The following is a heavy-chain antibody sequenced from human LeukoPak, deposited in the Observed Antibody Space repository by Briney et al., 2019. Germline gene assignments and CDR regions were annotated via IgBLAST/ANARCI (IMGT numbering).Heavy chain of an antibody. V-gene: IGHV3-23*01. Sequence: GGSLRLSCAASGFTFSSYAMSWVRQAPGKGLEWVSAISGSGGSTYYADSVKGQFTISRDNSKNTLYLQMNSLRAEDTAVYYCAKDRVYVPKYFDYWGQGTLVTVSS. CDR3: AKDRVYVPKYFDY. J-gene: IGHJ4*02. CDR1: GFTFSSYA. D-gene: IGHD2-8*01. CDR2: ISGSGGST.